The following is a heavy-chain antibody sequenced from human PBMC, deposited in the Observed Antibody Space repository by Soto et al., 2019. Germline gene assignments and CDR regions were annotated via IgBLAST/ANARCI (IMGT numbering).Heavy chain of an antibody. V-gene: IGHV4-59*08. CDR2: IYYSGST. CDR1: GGSISSYY. Sequence: SETLSLTCTVSGGSISSYYWSWIRQPPGKGLEWIGYIYYSGSTNYNPSLKSRVTISVDTSKNQFSLKLSSVTAADTAVYYCARGGSDDGWFDPWGQGTLVTVSS. D-gene: IGHD1-1*01. CDR3: ARGGSDDGWFDP. J-gene: IGHJ5*02.